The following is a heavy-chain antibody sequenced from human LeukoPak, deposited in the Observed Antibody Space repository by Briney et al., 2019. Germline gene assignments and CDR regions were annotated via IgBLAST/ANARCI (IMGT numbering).Heavy chain of an antibody. Sequence: SETLSLTCTVSGGSIRSSSYYWGWIRQPPGKGLEWIGSIYYSGSTYYNPSLKSRVTISVDTSKNQFSLKLSSVTAADTAVYYCASSITIFGVVQPFDYWGQGTLVTVSS. CDR1: GGSIRSSSYY. CDR2: IYYSGST. V-gene: IGHV4-39*01. J-gene: IGHJ4*02. CDR3: ASSITIFGVVQPFDY. D-gene: IGHD3-3*01.